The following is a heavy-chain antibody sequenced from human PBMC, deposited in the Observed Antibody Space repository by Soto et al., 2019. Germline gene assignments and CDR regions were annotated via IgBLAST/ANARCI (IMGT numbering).Heavy chain of an antibody. V-gene: IGHV3-23*01. CDR3: AKVESLNYYDSSGYYYALDWFDP. CDR1: GFTSSSYA. J-gene: IGHJ5*02. D-gene: IGHD3-22*01. Sequence: VGSLRLSCAASGFTSSSYAMSWVRQAPGKGLEWVSAISGSGGSTYYADSVKGRFTISRDNSKNTLYLQMNSLRAEDTAVYYCAKVESLNYYDSSGYYYALDWFDPWGQGTLVTVSS. CDR2: ISGSGGST.